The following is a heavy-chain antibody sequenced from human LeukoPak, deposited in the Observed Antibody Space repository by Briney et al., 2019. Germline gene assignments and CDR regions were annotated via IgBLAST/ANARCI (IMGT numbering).Heavy chain of an antibody. Sequence: ASVKVSCKASGYTFTSYDINWVRQAAGQGLEWMGWMNPNSGNTGYAQKFQGRVTMTRNTSISTAYMELSSLRSEDTAVYYCARQGGSGSNYNLYYYYYGMDVWGQGTTVTVSS. CDR1: GYTFTSYD. CDR3: ARQGGSGSNYNLYYYYYGMDV. J-gene: IGHJ6*02. CDR2: MNPNSGNT. V-gene: IGHV1-8*01. D-gene: IGHD3-10*01.